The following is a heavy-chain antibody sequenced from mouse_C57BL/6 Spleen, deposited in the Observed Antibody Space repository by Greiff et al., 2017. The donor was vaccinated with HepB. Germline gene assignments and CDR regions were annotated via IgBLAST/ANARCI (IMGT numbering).Heavy chain of an antibody. V-gene: IGHV1-50*01. J-gene: IGHJ3*01. Sequence: QVQLQQSGAELVKPGASVKLSCKASGYTFTSYWMQWVKQRPGQGLEWIGEIDPSDSYTNYNQKFKGKATLTVDTSSSTAYMQLSSLTSEDSAVYYCASYSSGYVAYWGQGTLVTVSA. CDR2: IDPSDSYT. D-gene: IGHD3-2*02. CDR1: GYTFTSYW. CDR3: ASYSSGYVAY.